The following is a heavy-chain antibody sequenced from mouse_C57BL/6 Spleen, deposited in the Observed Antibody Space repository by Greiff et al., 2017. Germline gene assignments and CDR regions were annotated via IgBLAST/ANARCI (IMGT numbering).Heavy chain of an antibody. CDR3: ARAPYYYGSSLWYFDV. CDR1: GFTFSDYY. V-gene: IGHV5-16*01. D-gene: IGHD1-1*01. CDR2: INYDGSST. Sequence: EVKVVESEGGLVQPGSSMKLSCTASGFTFSDYYMAWVRQVPEKGLEWVANINYDGSSTYYLDSLKSRFIISRDNAKNILYLQMSSLKSEDTATYYCARAPYYYGSSLWYFDVWGTGTTVTVSS. J-gene: IGHJ1*03.